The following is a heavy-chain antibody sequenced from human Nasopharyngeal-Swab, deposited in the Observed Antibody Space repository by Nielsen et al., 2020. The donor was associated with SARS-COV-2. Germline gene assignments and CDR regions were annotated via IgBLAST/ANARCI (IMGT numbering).Heavy chain of an antibody. CDR1: GFTFGDYA. Sequence: ESLKISCTASGFTFGDYAMSWVRQAPGKGLEWVSAISSSGGSTYYADSVQGRFTISRDNSKNTLYLQMNSLRAEDTAVYYCAKDRGEEYYDILTGLFDLWGRGTLVTVSS. J-gene: IGHJ2*01. V-gene: IGHV3-23*01. D-gene: IGHD3-9*01. CDR3: AKDRGEEYYDILTGLFDL. CDR2: ISSSGGST.